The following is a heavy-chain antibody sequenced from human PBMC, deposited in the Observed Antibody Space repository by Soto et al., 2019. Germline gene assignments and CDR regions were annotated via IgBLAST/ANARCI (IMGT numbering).Heavy chain of an antibody. V-gene: IGHV4-39*01. CDR2: LYYIGSA. D-gene: IGHD3-16*01. CDR1: GVSVSSPSFY. CDR3: ARQTTGGYPPQDFDH. Sequence: QVQLHESGPGLVKPSETLSLTCSVSGVSVSSPSFYWAWVRQPPGRGLEWIGSLYYIGSAYYSTSLKSRITISAASSRNQFSLRLASVTAADTGLYFCARQTTGGYPPQDFDHWGQGALVTVS. J-gene: IGHJ4*02.